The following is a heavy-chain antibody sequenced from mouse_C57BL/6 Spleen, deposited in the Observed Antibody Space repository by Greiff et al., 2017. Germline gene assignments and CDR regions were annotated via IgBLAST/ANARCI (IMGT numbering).Heavy chain of an antibody. V-gene: IGHV1-47*01. CDR2: FHPYNDDN. D-gene: IGHD1-1*01. CDR3: ARNYNGSSHDFDY. J-gene: IGHJ2*01. CDR1: GYTFTTYP. Sequence: QVQLQQPGAELVKPGASVKMSCKASGYTFTTYPIEWMKQNHGKSLEWIGNFHPYNDDNKYNEKFKGKATLTVEKSSSTVYLDLSRLTSDDAAVCDRARNYNGSSHDFDYWGQGTTLTVSS.